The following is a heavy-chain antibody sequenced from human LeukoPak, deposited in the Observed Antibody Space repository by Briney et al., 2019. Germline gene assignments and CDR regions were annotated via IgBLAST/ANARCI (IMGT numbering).Heavy chain of an antibody. J-gene: IGHJ4*02. Sequence: PGGSLRLSCAASGFTVSSNYMSWVRQAPGKGLEWVSYISSSSSTIYYADSVKGRFTISRDNSKNTLYLQMNSLKAEDTAVYYCATGGAGTVIDYWGQGTLVTVSS. D-gene: IGHD1-1*01. CDR2: ISSSSSTI. CDR1: GFTVSSNY. CDR3: ATGGAGTVIDY. V-gene: IGHV3-48*01.